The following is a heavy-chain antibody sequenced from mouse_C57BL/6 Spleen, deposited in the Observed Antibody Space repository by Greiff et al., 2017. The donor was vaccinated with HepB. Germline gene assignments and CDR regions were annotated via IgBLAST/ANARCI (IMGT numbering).Heavy chain of an antibody. J-gene: IGHJ2*01. Sequence: QVHVKQSGAELAKPGASVKLSCKASGYTFTSYWMHWVKQWPGQGLEWIGYINPSSGYTKYNQKFKDKATLTADKSSSTAYMQLSSLTYEDSAVYYCARSDYGSSFYFDYWGQGTTLTVSS. CDR2: INPSSGYT. CDR3: ARSDYGSSFYFDY. D-gene: IGHD1-1*01. CDR1: GYTFTSYW. V-gene: IGHV1-7*01.